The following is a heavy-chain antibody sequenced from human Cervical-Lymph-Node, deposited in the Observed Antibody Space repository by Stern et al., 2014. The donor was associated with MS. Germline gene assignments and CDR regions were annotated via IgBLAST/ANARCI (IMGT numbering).Heavy chain of an antibody. CDR3: ARLAMADKTIDY. Sequence: VQLVESGAEVKKPGSSVKVSCKASGGTFSSYAISWARQAPGQGLEWMGAIIPIFGTANYAQKFQGRVTITADESTSTAYMELSSLRSEDTAVYYCARLAMADKTIDYWGQGTLVTVSS. D-gene: IGHD5-18*01. CDR1: GGTFSSYA. CDR2: IIPIFGTA. V-gene: IGHV1-69*01. J-gene: IGHJ4*02.